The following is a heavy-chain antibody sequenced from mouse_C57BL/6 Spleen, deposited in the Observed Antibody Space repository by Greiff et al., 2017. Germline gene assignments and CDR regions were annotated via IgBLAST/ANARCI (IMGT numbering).Heavy chain of an antibody. CDR3: ARGDVYDFED. D-gene: IGHD1-1*01. CDR2: IYPGNGST. Sequence: QVQLQQPGAELVKPGASVKMSCKASGYTFTSYWMNWVKQRPGQGLEWIGDIYPGNGSTNYNEKFKSKATLTVDTSSSTAYLQLSSLTSEDAAVYYCARGDVYDFEDWGQGTTLTAAS. V-gene: IGHV1-55*01. CDR1: GYTFTSYW. J-gene: IGHJ2*01.